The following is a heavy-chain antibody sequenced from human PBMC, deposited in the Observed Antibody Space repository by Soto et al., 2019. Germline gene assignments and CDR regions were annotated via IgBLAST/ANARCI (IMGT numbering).Heavy chain of an antibody. Sequence: QVQLVQSGAEVKKPGSSVKVSCKASGGTFSSYAISWVRQAPGQGLEWMGGIIPIFGTANYAQKFQGRVTITADESTSTAYMELSRLRSEDTAVYYCASFYDSSGYYNDAFDIWGQGTMVTVSS. CDR2: IIPIFGTA. J-gene: IGHJ3*02. CDR1: GGTFSSYA. D-gene: IGHD3-22*01. CDR3: ASFYDSSGYYNDAFDI. V-gene: IGHV1-69*01.